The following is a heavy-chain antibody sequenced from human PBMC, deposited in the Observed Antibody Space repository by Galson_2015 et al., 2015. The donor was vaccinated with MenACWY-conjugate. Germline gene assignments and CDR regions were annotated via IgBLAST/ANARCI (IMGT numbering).Heavy chain of an antibody. D-gene: IGHD3-22*01. CDR2: IYSDGTT. V-gene: IGHV3-53*01. J-gene: IGHJ4*02. Sequence: SLRLSCAASGFTVSSDYMSWVRHAPGKGLEWVSVIYSDGTTHYADSVKGRFTISRDNSKNTVYLQMNSLTVEDTAVYYCARDTHLHYHSSGFFDNWGQGTLVTVSS. CDR3: ARDTHLHYHSSGFFDN. CDR1: GFTVSSDY.